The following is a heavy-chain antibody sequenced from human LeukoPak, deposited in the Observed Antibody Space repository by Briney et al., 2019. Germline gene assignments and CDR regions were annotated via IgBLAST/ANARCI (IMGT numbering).Heavy chain of an antibody. Sequence: PSETLSLTCTVSGAAISGYYWSWIRQPPGRGLEWIGYVYHTGHTHYSPSLKSRVTVSLDTSRDQVPLMLSSVTAADTAVYYCARHRFGHLFDYWGQGTLVLVSS. V-gene: IGHV4-59*01. CDR2: VYHTGHT. CDR3: ARHRFGHLFDY. D-gene: IGHD3-16*01. J-gene: IGHJ4*02. CDR1: GAAISGYY.